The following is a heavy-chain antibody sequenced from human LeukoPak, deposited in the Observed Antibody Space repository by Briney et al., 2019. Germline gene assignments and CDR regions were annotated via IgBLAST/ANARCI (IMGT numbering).Heavy chain of an antibody. CDR2: VHSSGGVK. D-gene: IGHD1-26*01. CDR1: GYTFTSDX. Sequence: ASVKVSCKASGYTFTSDXXXXXRQAPGQGLXXXGIVHSSGGVKKYAXEFQDRLTVTRDTSTSTIYMELSSLRSEDTAVYYCAGSSHQRNWFDPWGQGTLVIVSS. V-gene: IGHV1-46*01. CDR3: AGSSHQRNWFDP. J-gene: IGHJ5*02.